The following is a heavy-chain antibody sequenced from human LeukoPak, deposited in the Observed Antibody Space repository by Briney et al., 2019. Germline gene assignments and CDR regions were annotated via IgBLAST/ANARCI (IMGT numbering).Heavy chain of an antibody. CDR1: GGTFSSYA. CDR2: IIPIFGTA. Sequence: SVKVSRTASGGTFSSYAISWVRQAPGQGLEWMGGIIPIFGTANYAQKFQGRVTITADESTSTAYMELSSLRSEDTAVYYCAREMTAAAGIGFDYWGQGTLVTVSS. V-gene: IGHV1-69*13. D-gene: IGHD6-13*01. J-gene: IGHJ4*02. CDR3: AREMTAAAGIGFDY.